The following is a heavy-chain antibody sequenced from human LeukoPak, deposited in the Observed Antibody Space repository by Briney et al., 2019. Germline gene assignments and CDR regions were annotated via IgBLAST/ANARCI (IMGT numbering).Heavy chain of an antibody. V-gene: IGHV3-7*01. Sequence: GGSLRLSCAASGFTFSSYWMSWVRQAPGKGLEWVANIKQDGSEKYYVDSVKGRFTISRDNAKNTLYLQMNSLRAEDTAVYYCARDQGIAAAAYYYYYGMDVWGQGTTVTVSS. CDR1: GFTFSSYW. D-gene: IGHD6-13*01. CDR3: ARDQGIAAAAYYYYYGMDV. CDR2: IKQDGSEK. J-gene: IGHJ6*02.